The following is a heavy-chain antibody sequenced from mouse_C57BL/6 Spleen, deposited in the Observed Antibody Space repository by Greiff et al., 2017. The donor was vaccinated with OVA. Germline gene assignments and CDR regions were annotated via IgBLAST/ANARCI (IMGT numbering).Heavy chain of an antibody. V-gene: IGHV1-64*01. CDR2: IHPNSGST. CDR1: GYTFTSYW. D-gene: IGHD1-1*01. J-gene: IGHJ4*01. Sequence: QVQLQQSGAELVKPGASVKLSCKASGYTFTSYWMHWVKQRPGQGLEWIGMIHPNSGSTNYNEKFKSKATLTVDKSSSTAYMQLSSLTSEDSAVYYCARRDTTTVEFYYAMDYWGQGTSVTVSS. CDR3: ARRDTTTVEFYYAMDY.